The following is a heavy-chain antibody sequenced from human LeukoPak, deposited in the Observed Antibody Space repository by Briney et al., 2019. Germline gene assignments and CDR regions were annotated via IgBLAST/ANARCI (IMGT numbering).Heavy chain of an antibody. J-gene: IGHJ6*02. D-gene: IGHD2-2*01. Sequence: GGSLRLSGAASGFTFSSYAMSWVRQAPGTGLEWVSAISGSGGSTYYADSVKGRFTISRDNSKNTLYLQMNSLRAEDTAVYYCAKSGNSAAAERYYYYYGMDVWGQGTTVTVSS. CDR3: AKSGNSAAAERYYYYYGMDV. CDR1: GFTFSSYA. V-gene: IGHV3-23*01. CDR2: ISGSGGST.